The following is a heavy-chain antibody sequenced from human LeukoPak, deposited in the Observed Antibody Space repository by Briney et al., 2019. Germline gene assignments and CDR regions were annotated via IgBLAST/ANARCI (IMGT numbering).Heavy chain of an antibody. J-gene: IGHJ4*02. V-gene: IGHV1-8*01. Sequence: ASVKVSCKSSGNTFTNFDVNWVRQATGQGLQWMGWMNPNSGNTGYAQKFQGRVTMTRNTSMSTAYMEVSSLRSEDTAVYYCARGGKRWPFDYWGQGTLVTVSS. CDR1: GNTFTNFD. CDR2: MNPNSGNT. CDR3: ARGGKRWPFDY. D-gene: IGHD4-23*01.